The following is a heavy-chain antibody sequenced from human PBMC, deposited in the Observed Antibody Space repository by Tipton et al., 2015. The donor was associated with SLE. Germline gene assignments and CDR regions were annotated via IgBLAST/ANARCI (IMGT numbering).Heavy chain of an antibody. V-gene: IGHV4-59*11. Sequence: TLSLTCTVSGASMSSHYWSWIRQPPGKGLEWIGYIHYNRDTNYHPSLKSRVTISVDTSKNQLSLKLTSVTAADTAVYYCARGSVVADDFWGQGTLVTVSS. D-gene: IGHD2-15*01. J-gene: IGHJ4*02. CDR1: GASMSSHY. CDR3: ARGSVVADDF. CDR2: IHYNRDT.